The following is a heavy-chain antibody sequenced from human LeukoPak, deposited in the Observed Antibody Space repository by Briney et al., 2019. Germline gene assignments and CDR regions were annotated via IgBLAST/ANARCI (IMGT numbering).Heavy chain of an antibody. J-gene: IGHJ4*02. Sequence: ASVKVSCKPSGYTFTTYGITWVRQAPGQGLEWMGWISTYNGNTNYAQKLQGRVTMTTDTSTSTAYMELRSLRSDDTAMYYCARDLMDTGTYFDYWGQGTLVTVSS. D-gene: IGHD5-18*01. CDR3: ARDLMDTGTYFDY. V-gene: IGHV1-18*01. CDR2: ISTYNGNT. CDR1: GYTFTTYG.